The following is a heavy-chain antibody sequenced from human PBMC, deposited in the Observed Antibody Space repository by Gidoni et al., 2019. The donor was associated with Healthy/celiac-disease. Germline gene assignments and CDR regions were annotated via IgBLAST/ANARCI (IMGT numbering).Heavy chain of an antibody. V-gene: IGHV4-59*08. Sequence: QVQLQESGPGLVKPSETLSLTCTVSGGSISSYYWSWIRQPPGKGLEWIGYIYYSGSTNYNPSLKSRVTISVDTSKNQFSLKLSSVTAADTAVYYCARWSGSYWSYAFDIWGQGTMVTVSS. CDR1: GGSISSYY. CDR2: IYYSGST. J-gene: IGHJ3*02. CDR3: ARWSGSYWSYAFDI. D-gene: IGHD1-26*01.